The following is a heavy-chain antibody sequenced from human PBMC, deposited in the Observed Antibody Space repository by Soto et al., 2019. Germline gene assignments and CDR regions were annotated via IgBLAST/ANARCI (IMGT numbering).Heavy chain of an antibody. CDR3: ARKSRYYGSGSYLDAFDI. CDR2: IYYSGST. CDR1: GGSISSSSYY. D-gene: IGHD3-10*01. V-gene: IGHV4-39*01. Sequence: SETLSLTCTVSGGSISSSSYYWGWIRQPPGKGLEWIGSIYYSGSTYYNPSLKSRVTISVDTSKNQFSLKLSSVTAADTAVYYCARKSRYYGSGSYLDAFDIWGQGTMVTVS. J-gene: IGHJ3*02.